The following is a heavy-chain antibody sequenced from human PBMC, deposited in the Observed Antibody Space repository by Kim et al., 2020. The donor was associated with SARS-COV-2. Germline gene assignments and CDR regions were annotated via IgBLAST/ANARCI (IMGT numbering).Heavy chain of an antibody. J-gene: IGHJ6*02. CDR3: AKDKKVGGGGVTMIVVVIRAYYGMDV. D-gene: IGHD3-22*01. CDR1: GFTFSSYA. Sequence: GGSLRLSCAASGFTFSSYAMSWVRQAPGKGLEWVSAISGSGGSTYYADSVKGRFTISRDNSKNTLYLQMNSLRAEDTAVYYCAKDKKVGGGGVTMIVVVIRAYYGMDVWGQGTTVTVSS. CDR2: ISGSGGST. V-gene: IGHV3-23*01.